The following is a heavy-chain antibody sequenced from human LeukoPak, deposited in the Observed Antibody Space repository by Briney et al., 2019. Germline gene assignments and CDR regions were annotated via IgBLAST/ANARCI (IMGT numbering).Heavy chain of an antibody. CDR1: GYTFTSYY. Sequence: ASVKVSCKASGYTFTSYYMHWVRQAPGQGLEWMGIINPNSGGTNYAQKFQGRVTLTRDTSIITAYMELSRLRYDDTAVYYCAREGREFGPHKLAGFDYWGQGTLVTVSS. D-gene: IGHD3-16*01. V-gene: IGHV1-2*02. J-gene: IGHJ4*02. CDR3: AREGREFGPHKLAGFDY. CDR2: INPNSGGT.